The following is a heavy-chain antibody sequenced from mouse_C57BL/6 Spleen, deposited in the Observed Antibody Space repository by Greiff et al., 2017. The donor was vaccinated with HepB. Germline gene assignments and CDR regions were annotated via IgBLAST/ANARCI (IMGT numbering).Heavy chain of an antibody. CDR2: IYPGSGST. D-gene: IGHD2-1*01. V-gene: IGHV1-55*01. J-gene: IGHJ3*01. CDR3: ARSGNYTAY. Sequence: QVHVKQSGAELVKPGASVKMSCKASGYTFTSYWITWVKQRPGQGLEWIGDIYPGSGSTNYNEKFKSKATLTVDTSSSTAYMQLSSLTSEDSAVYYCARSGNYTAYWGQGTLVTVSA. CDR1: GYTFTSYW.